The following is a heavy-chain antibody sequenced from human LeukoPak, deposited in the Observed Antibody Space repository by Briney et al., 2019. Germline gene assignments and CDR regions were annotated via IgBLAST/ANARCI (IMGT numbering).Heavy chain of an antibody. CDR2: INPSGGST. CDR1: GYTFTSYY. V-gene: IGHV1-46*01. D-gene: IGHD3-3*01. Sequence: ASVKVSCKASGYTFTSYYMHWVRQAPGQGLEWMGIINPSGGSTSYAQKFQGRVTMTRDTSTSTVYMELSSLRSEDTAVYYCARDPVTIFGVNYYMDVWGKGTTVTV. J-gene: IGHJ6*03. CDR3: ARDPVTIFGVNYYMDV.